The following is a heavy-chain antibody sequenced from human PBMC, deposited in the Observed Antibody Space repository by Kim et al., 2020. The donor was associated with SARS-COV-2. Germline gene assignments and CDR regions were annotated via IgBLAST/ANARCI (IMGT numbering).Heavy chain of an antibody. CDR2: IVVGSGNT. Sequence: SVKVSCKASGFTFTSSAVQWVRQARGQRLEWIGWIVVGSGNTNYAQKFQERVTITRDMSTSTAYMELSSLRSEDTAVYYCAADRSWPYYYGSGSLPPWYFDLWGRGTLVTVSS. V-gene: IGHV1-58*01. D-gene: IGHD3-10*01. CDR3: AADRSWPYYYGSGSLPPWYFDL. CDR1: GFTFTSSA. J-gene: IGHJ2*01.